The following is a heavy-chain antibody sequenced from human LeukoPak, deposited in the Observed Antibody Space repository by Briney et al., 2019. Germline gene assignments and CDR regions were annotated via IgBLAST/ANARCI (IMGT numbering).Heavy chain of an antibody. CDR1: GGSFSGYY. V-gene: IGHV4-34*01. Sequence: PSETLSLTCAVYGGSFSGYYWSWIRQPPGKGLEWIGEINHSGSTNYNPSLKSRVTISVDASKNQFFLKLSSVTAADTAVYYCASRPPYCGGDCYPYYFDYRGQGTLVTVSS. J-gene: IGHJ4*02. D-gene: IGHD2-21*02. CDR3: ASRPPYCGGDCYPYYFDY. CDR2: INHSGST.